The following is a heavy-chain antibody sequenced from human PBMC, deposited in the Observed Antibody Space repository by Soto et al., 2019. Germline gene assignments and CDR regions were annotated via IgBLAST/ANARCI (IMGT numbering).Heavy chain of an antibody. D-gene: IGHD2-2*01. CDR2: IIPVFGTT. CDR1: GGSSSTYS. V-gene: IGHV1-69*06. Sequence: SVKVSCKSSGGSSSTYSITWVRQAPGQGLEWMGGIIPVFGTTNYAQKFQGRLTITADKSTSTAYMQLSSLRSEDTAVYYCARADVVVTPAAMPEYFYYGLDVWGQGTTVTVYS. CDR3: ARADVVVTPAAMPEYFYYGLDV. J-gene: IGHJ6*02.